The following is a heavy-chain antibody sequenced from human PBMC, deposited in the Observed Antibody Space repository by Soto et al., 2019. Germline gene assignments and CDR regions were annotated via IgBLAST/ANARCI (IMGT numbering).Heavy chain of an antibody. CDR1: GGSFSGSY. D-gene: IGHD6-25*01. J-gene: IGHJ6*02. CDR2: INHSGST. Sequence: PSETLSLTCSVHGGSFSGSYWSWVRQPPGKGLEWIGEINHSGSTDYNPSLKSRVTISLDTSKNQFSLKLTSVTAADTAVYYCARYAGAKCGSPWGQGTTVTVSS. CDR3: ARYAGAKCGSP. V-gene: IGHV4-34*01.